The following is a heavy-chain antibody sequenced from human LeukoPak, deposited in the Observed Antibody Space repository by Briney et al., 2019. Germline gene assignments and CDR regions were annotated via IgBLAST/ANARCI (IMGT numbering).Heavy chain of an antibody. J-gene: IGHJ4*02. CDR3: ARHGYSSGWFDY. CDR2: IYYSGST. CDR1: GGSISHYY. V-gene: IGHV4-59*08. Sequence: SETLSLTCTISGGSISHYYWSWIRQPPGKGLEWIGYIYYSGSTNYNSSLKSRVTISVDTSKNQFSLKLSSVTAADTAVYYCARHGYSSGWFDYWGQGTLVTVSS. D-gene: IGHD6-19*01.